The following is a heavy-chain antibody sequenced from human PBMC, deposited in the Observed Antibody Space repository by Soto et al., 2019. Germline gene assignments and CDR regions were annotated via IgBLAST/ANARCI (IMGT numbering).Heavy chain of an antibody. CDR1: GYTFTNYA. CDR3: ARRNVYGSGSYSFDY. V-gene: IGHV1-3*01. Sequence: QVQLVQSGAEVKKPGASVKVSCKASGYTFTNYAMHWVRQAPGQRLEWMGWINAAIGNTKYSQKFQGSVTITRDTSANTAYKELSSLRCEDTAVYYCARRNVYGSGSYSFDYWGQGTLVTVSS. CDR2: INAAIGNT. D-gene: IGHD3-10*01. J-gene: IGHJ4*02.